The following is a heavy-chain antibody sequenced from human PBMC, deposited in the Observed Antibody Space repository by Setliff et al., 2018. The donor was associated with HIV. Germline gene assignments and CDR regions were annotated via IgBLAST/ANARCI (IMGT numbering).Heavy chain of an antibody. D-gene: IGHD3-16*01. Sequence: SETLSLTCAVSGFSISSSYYWGWIRQPPGKGLEWIGSIYHSGSTYYNPSLKSRVTISVDTSTNQFSLKLSSVTAADTAVYYCARGAYDYVWGSSPNGAFDIWGQGTMVTVSS. V-gene: IGHV4-38-2*01. CDR1: GFSISSSYY. CDR2: IYHSGST. J-gene: IGHJ3*02. CDR3: ARGAYDYVWGSSPNGAFDI.